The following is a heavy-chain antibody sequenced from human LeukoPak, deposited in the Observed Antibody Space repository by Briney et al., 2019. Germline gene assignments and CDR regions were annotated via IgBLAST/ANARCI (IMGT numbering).Heavy chain of an antibody. J-gene: IGHJ5*02. Sequence: SETLSLTCTVSGGSISSYYWSWIRQPPGKGLEWIGYIYYSGSTNYNPSLKSRVTISVDTSKNQFSLKLNSVTAADTAIYYCTRGSRYCSSGSCYGWFDPWGRGTLVTVSS. D-gene: IGHD2-15*01. CDR3: TRGSRYCSSGSCYGWFDP. CDR1: GGSISSYY. CDR2: IYYSGST. V-gene: IGHV4-59*01.